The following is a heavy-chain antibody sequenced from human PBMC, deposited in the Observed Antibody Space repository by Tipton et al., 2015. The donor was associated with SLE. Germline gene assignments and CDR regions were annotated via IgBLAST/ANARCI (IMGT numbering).Heavy chain of an antibody. V-gene: IGHV4-59*11. CDR1: GGSISSHY. CDR3: ARSRIAVAGSYFDY. J-gene: IGHJ4*02. Sequence: TLSLTCTVSGGSISSHYWSWIRQPPGKGLEWIGYIYYSGSTNYNPSLKSRVTISVDTSKNQFSLQLNSVTPEDTAVYYCARSRIAVAGSYFDYWGQGTLVTVSS. CDR2: IYYSGST. D-gene: IGHD6-19*01.